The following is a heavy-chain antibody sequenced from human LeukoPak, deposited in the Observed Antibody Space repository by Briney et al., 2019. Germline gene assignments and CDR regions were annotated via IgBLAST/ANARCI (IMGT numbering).Heavy chain of an antibody. CDR3: ARDRDSSDWYNEVFDY. CDR1: GFTFTNYA. J-gene: IGHJ4*02. CDR2: IWDDGGNK. D-gene: IGHD6-19*01. V-gene: IGHV3-33*01. Sequence: GGSLRLSCAASGFTFTNYAMHWVRQAPGKGLEGVAVIWDDGGNKFYADSVKGRFTISRDNSKNTLYLQMNSLRGEDTAVYYCARDRDSSDWYNEVFDYWGQGTLVTVSS.